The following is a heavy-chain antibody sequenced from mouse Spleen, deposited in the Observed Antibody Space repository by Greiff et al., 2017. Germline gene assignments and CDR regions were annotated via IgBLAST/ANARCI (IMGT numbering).Heavy chain of an antibody. CDR3: ARDGNHWYFDV. CDR2: ISYSGST. D-gene: IGHD2-1*01. Sequence: EVKLQESGPGMVKPSQSLSLTCTVTGYSITSGYDWHWIRHFPGNKLEWMGYISYSGSTNYNPSLNSRISITHDTSKNHFFLKLNSVTTEDTATYYCARDGNHWYFDVWGTGTTVTVSS. J-gene: IGHJ1*03. CDR1: GYSITSGYD. V-gene: IGHV3-1*01.